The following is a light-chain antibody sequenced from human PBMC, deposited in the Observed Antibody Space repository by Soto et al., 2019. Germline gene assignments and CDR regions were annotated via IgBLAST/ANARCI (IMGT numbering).Light chain of an antibody. CDR3: QQYSHRTPFA. Sequence: QTTGRPSGWAGERVTVVCGASQSVSHKLAWYQQKPGQAPRLLIYDTSTRATGIPARFSGSGSGTEFTLTISTVPAAHSTLYSGQQYSHRTPFALGQGTRLAIK. CDR1: QSVSHK. CDR2: DTS. J-gene: IGKJ5*01. V-gene: IGKV3-15*01.